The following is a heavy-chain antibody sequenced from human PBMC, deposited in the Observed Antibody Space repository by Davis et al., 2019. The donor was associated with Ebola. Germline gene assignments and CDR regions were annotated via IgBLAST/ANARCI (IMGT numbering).Heavy chain of an antibody. CDR2: IYYSGST. D-gene: IGHD3-10*01. CDR3: ARGIPLWFGDERGWFDP. CDR1: GGSISSSSYY. J-gene: IGHJ5*02. V-gene: IGHV4-39*01. Sequence: MPSETLSLTCTVSGGSISSSSYYWGWIRQPPGKGLEWIGSIYYSGSTYYNPSLKSRVTISVDTSKNQFSLKLSSVTAADTAVYYCARGIPLWFGDERGWFDPWGQGTLVTVSS.